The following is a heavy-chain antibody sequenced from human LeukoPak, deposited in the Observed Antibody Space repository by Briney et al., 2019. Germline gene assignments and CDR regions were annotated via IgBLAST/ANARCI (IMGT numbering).Heavy chain of an antibody. Sequence: PGGSLRLSCAASGFSFSNYAMHWVRQAPGKGLEYVSTDSSNGGSTYYADSVKGKFTISRDNSKNTLYLQMGSLRTEDMAVYYCAVGPTQFDYWGQGTLVTVSS. J-gene: IGHJ4*02. CDR3: AVGPTQFDY. CDR2: DSSNGGST. CDR1: GFSFSNYA. D-gene: IGHD2-15*01. V-gene: IGHV3-64*02.